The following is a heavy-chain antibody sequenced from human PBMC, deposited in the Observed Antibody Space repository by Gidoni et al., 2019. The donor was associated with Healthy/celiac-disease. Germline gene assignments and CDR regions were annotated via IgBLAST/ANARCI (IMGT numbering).Heavy chain of an antibody. J-gene: IGHJ4*02. V-gene: IGHV3-11*01. CDR1: GFTFSYYY. D-gene: IGHD3-22*01. Sequence: QVQLVESGGGLVKPGGSLRLLCAASGFTFSYYYMSWIRQAPGKGLGWVSYISSSGSTIYYADSVKCRFTISRDNAKNSLYLQMNSLRAEDTAVYYCARDRYYYDSSGSADYWGQGTLVTVSS. CDR3: ARDRYYYDSSGSADY. CDR2: ISSSGSTI.